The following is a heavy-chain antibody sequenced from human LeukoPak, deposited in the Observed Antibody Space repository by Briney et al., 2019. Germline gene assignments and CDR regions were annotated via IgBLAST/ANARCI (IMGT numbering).Heavy chain of an antibody. CDR1: GFTFSSYA. CDR2: ISGSGGST. J-gene: IGHJ4*02. CDR3: YLVTIFGVVTQSGYYFDY. V-gene: IGHV3-23*01. D-gene: IGHD3-3*01. Sequence: GGSLRLSCAASGFTFSSYAMSWVRQAPGKGLEWVSAISGSGGSTYYADSVKGRFTISRDNSKNTLYLQTNSLRAEDTAVYYCYLVTIFGVVTQSGYYFDYWGQGTLVTVSS.